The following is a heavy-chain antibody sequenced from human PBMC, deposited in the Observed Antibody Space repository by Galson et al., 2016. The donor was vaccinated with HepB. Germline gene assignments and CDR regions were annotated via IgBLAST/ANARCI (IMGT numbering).Heavy chain of an antibody. J-gene: IGHJ3*02. CDR3: AREGYYYDNSFFRRENAFDI. CDR2: INSDGNTT. V-gene: IGHV3-74*01. Sequence: SLRLSCAASGFTFSSYWMHWVRQAPGKGLVWVSRINSDGNTTNYADSVKGRFTISRDNAKNTLYLQMNSLRAEDTAVYYCAREGYYYDNSFFRRENAFDIWGQGTRATVSS. CDR1: GFTFSSYW. D-gene: IGHD3-22*01.